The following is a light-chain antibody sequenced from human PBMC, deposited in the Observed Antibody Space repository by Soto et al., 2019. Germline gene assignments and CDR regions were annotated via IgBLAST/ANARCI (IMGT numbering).Light chain of an antibody. J-gene: IGLJ1*01. CDR3: SSYTSSSVDV. V-gene: IGLV2-14*01. Sequence: QSALTQPASVSGSPGQSITISCTGSSSDVGDYDYVSWYQQYPGKAPKLIIYEVSNRPSGVSNRFSGSKSGNTASLTISGLQAEDEADYYCSSYTSSSVDVFATGTKLTVL. CDR2: EVS. CDR1: SSDVGDYDY.